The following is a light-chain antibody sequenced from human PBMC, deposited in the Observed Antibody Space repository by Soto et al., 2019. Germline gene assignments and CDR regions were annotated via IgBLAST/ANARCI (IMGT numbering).Light chain of an antibody. CDR2: LNSDGSH. V-gene: IGLV4-69*01. CDR3: QTWGPVV. Sequence: QLVLTQSPSASASLGASVKLTCTLSSGHSSYAIAWHQQQPEKGPRYLMKLNSDGSHSKGDGIPDRFSGSSSRAERYLTISSLQSEDEADYYCQTWGPVVFGGGTKLTVL. J-gene: IGLJ2*01. CDR1: SGHSSYA.